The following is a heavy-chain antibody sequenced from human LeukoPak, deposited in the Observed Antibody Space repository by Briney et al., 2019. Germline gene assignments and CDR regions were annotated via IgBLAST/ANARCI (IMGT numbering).Heavy chain of an antibody. J-gene: IGHJ4*02. D-gene: IGHD3-16*01. CDR2: INADSSVK. CDR3: TKGGHVDY. CDR1: GFPFSKYW. V-gene: IGHV3-7*01. Sequence: GGSLRLSCTASGFPFSKYWMTWARQAPGKGLEWVANINADSSVKNYLDSVKGRFTIPRDNARNSLYLQMNSLRAEDTATYYSTKGGHVDYWGPGTLVAVSS.